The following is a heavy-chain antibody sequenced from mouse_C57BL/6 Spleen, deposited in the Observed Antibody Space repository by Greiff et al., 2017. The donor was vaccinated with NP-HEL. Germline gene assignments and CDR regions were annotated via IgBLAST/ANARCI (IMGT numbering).Heavy chain of an antibody. CDR3: ARRSSRYWYFDV. CDR1: GYAFRSYW. V-gene: IGHV1-80*01. Sequence: QVQLQQSGAELVKPGASVKISCKASGYAFRSYWLNWVKQRPGKGLAWIGQIYPGDGDTNYNGKFKGKATLTADKSSSTAYMQLSSLTSEDSAVYFCARRSSRYWYFDVWGTGTTVTVSS. J-gene: IGHJ1*03. CDR2: IYPGDGDT. D-gene: IGHD1-1*01.